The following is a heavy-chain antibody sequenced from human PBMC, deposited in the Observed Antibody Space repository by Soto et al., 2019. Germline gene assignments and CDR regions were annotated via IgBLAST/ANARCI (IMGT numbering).Heavy chain of an antibody. V-gene: IGHV3-74*01. Sequence: EVQLVESGGGLVQPGGPLRLSCAASGFTSSSYGIHGVRQAPGKGLVWFSRVRNDGSSTNYAESVKGRFTNSRNNPKNTVYLQMNSLSAEDTAVYYCERDTYYYDSSDHFSADAFDIWGQGTMVTVSS. D-gene: IGHD3-22*01. CDR2: VRNDGSST. CDR3: ERDTYYYDSSDHFSADAFDI. CDR1: GFTSSSYG. J-gene: IGHJ3*02.